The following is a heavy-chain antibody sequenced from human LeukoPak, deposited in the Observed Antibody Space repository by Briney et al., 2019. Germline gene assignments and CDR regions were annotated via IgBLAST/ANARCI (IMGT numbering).Heavy chain of an antibody. CDR2: ISYDDTNK. J-gene: IGHJ4*02. V-gene: IGHV3-30*04. CDR3: ARGGRGGDCCPDY. CDR1: GFTFSNYA. Sequence: PGGSLRLSCAAPGFTFSNYALHWVRQAPGKGLEWVAVISYDDTNKYYVDSVKGRFTISRDNSKNTLYLQMNSLRAEDTAVYYCARGGRGGDCCPDYWGQGTLVTVSS. D-gene: IGHD2-21*02.